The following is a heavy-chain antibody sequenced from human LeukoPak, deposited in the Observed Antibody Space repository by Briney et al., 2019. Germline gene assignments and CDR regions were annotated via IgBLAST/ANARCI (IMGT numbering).Heavy chain of an antibody. D-gene: IGHD2-2*02. J-gene: IGHJ4*02. CDR1: GFTFSSYS. V-gene: IGHV3-21*01. CDR3: ARALGYSSSTSCYIIGFDY. CDR2: ISSSSSYI. Sequence: GGSLRLSCAASGFTFSSYSMNWVHQAPGKGLECVSSISSSSSYIYYADSVKGRFTITRDNAKKSLYMQRDSVRAEVTAVYYSARALGYSSSTSCYIIGFDYWGPGTLVTVSS.